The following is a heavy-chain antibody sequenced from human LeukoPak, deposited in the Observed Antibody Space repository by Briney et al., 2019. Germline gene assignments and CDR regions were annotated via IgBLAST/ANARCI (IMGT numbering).Heavy chain of an antibody. J-gene: IGHJ4*02. Sequence: SETLSLTCTVSAYSISSGYYWGWIRQPPGKGLECIGTIYHSGSTYYNPSLKSRVTISVDTPKNQFSLKLSSVTAADTAVYYCARHGSGSYYGADYWGQGTLVTVSS. V-gene: IGHV4-38-2*02. CDR2: IYHSGST. CDR1: AYSISSGYY. D-gene: IGHD3-10*01. CDR3: ARHGSGSYYGADY.